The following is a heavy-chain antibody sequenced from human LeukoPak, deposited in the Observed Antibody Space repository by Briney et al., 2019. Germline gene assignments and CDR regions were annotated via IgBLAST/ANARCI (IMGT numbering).Heavy chain of an antibody. CDR3: ARGMAVYYYYGMDV. V-gene: IGHV4-34*01. CDR2: INHSGST. CDR1: GGSFSGYY. J-gene: IGHJ6*02. Sequence: KPSETLSLTCAVSGGSFSGYYWSWIRQPPGKGLEWIGEINHSGSTNYNPSLKSRVTISVDTSKNQFSLKLSSVTAADTAVYYCARGMAVYYYYGMDVWGQGTTVTVSS. D-gene: IGHD5-24*01.